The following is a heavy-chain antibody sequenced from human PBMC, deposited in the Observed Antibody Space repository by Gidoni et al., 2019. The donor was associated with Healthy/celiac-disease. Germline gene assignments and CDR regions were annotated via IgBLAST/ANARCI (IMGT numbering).Heavy chain of an antibody. Sequence: QVQLQESCPGLVKPSETLSLTCTVSGGSISSYYWSWIRQPPGKGLEWIGYIYYSGSTNYNPSLKSRVTISVDTSKNHFSLKLSSVTAADTAVYYCARGIQLWSYYFDYWGQGTLVTVSS. V-gene: IGHV4-59*01. D-gene: IGHD5-18*01. J-gene: IGHJ4*02. CDR2: IYYSGST. CDR3: ARGIQLWSYYFDY. CDR1: GGSISSYY.